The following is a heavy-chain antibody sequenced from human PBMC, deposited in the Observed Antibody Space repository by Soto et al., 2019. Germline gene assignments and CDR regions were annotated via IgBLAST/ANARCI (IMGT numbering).Heavy chain of an antibody. CDR3: ARPKTIGAAARKGWFDL. J-gene: IGHJ5*02. CDR2: INHSGST. CDR1: GGSFSGYY. V-gene: IGHV4-34*01. Sequence: SETLSLTCAVYGGSFSGYYWSWIRQPPGKGLEWIGEINHSGSTNYNPSLKSRVTISVDTSKNQFSLKLSSVTAADTAMYYCARPKTIGAAARKGWFDLSGQGTSVT. D-gene: IGHD6-13*01.